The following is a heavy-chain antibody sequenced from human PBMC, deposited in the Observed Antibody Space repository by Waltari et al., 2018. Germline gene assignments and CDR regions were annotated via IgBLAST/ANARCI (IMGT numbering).Heavy chain of an antibody. CDR2: ISYSGTT. Sequence: QLQLQESGPGLVKPSETLSLTCTVSGDSISGSNYYGGWIRQPPGQGLEWIGSISYSGTTYGNPSLKSRVTMSVDTSKNQFSLNLSSVTAADTAVFYCVRPGSSVGWYYFDYWGQGTLVTVSS. J-gene: IGHJ4*02. V-gene: IGHV4-39*01. D-gene: IGHD6-19*01. CDR1: GDSISGSNYY. CDR3: VRPGSSVGWYYFDY.